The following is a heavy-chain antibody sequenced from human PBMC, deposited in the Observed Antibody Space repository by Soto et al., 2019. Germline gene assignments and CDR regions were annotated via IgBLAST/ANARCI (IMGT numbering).Heavy chain of an antibody. CDR3: PRDSWAIFGRPAGEYYAMDV. CDR1: GFTFENYS. V-gene: IGHV3-23*01. Sequence: GGSLRLSCVASGFTFENYSMSWVRQAPGKGLEWVSAISGSGVTTYYSDSVKGRFTISRDNSKNTVYLQMNDLRVEDAAEYFCPRDSWAIFGRPAGEYYAMDVWGQGTTVTVSS. D-gene: IGHD3-3*01. CDR2: ISGSGVTT. J-gene: IGHJ6*02.